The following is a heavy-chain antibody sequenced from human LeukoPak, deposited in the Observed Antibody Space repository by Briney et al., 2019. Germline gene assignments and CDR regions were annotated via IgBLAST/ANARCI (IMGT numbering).Heavy chain of an antibody. CDR2: ICPDGTGI. CDR1: GFIFSFYC. J-gene: IGHJ4*02. V-gene: IGHV3-74*01. CDR3: VRDFRSADY. Sequence: GGSLRLSCVASGFIFSFYCMHWVRQAPGKGPMWVSRICPDGTGISYADSVKARFTTSRDNAKNTVYLQMNSLREEDTAVYYCVRDFRSADYWGQGTLVTVSS.